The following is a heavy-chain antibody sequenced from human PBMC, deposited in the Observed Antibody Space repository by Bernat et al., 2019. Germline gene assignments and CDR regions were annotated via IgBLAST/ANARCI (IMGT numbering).Heavy chain of an antibody. CDR1: GFTFRTYG. J-gene: IGHJ1*01. CDR3: ARALAPGYSSGWYPQYFQH. CDR2: IWYDGSNN. Sequence: QVQLVESGGGVVQPGRSLRLSCAASGFTFRTYGMHWVRQAPGKGLGWVAVIWYDGSNNYYADPVKGRFTISRDNSKNTLYLKMNSLRAEDTAVYYCARALAPGYSSGWYPQYFQHWGQGTLVTVSS. V-gene: IGHV3-33*01. D-gene: IGHD6-19*01.